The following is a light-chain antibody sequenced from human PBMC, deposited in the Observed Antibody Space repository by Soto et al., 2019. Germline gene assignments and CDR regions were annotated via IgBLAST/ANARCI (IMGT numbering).Light chain of an antibody. CDR2: KAS. V-gene: IGKV1-5*03. CDR3: QQYNSSST. Sequence: DIQMTQSPSTLSASVGDRVTITCRASQSISSWLAWYQQKPGQPPKLLIYKASSLQSGVPSRFSGSGSGTEFTLTISSLQPDDFASYYCQQYNSSSTFGQGTKVEIK. CDR1: QSISSW. J-gene: IGKJ1*01.